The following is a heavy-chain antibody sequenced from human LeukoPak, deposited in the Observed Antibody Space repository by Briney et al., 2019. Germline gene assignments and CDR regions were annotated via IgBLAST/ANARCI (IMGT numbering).Heavy chain of an antibody. Sequence: GASVKVSCKTSGYTFTNYGISWVRQAPGQGLEWMGWISGYNGNTNYVQKFRGRVATTIDTSTSTVYMDLRSLRSDDTAVYYCARDIATVQHQDWGQGTLVTVSS. J-gene: IGHJ4*02. CDR1: GYTFTNYG. D-gene: IGHD1-1*01. V-gene: IGHV1-18*01. CDR2: ISGYNGNT. CDR3: ARDIATVQHQD.